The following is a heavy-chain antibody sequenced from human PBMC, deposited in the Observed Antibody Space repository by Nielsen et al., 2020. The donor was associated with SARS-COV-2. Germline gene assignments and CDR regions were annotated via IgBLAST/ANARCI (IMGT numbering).Heavy chain of an antibody. CDR2: ISETSRVI. D-gene: IGHD6-13*01. Sequence: GGSLRLSCAASGFTFSSYGLNWVRQAPGKGLEWISYISETSRVILYADSVRGRFTISRDNAKNFLYLHMNSLRVEDTAVYYCARDSRGDSYSSSWYFDSWGQGTLVTVSS. CDR1: GFTFSSYG. V-gene: IGHV3-48*01. CDR3: ARDSRGDSYSSSWYFDS. J-gene: IGHJ4*02.